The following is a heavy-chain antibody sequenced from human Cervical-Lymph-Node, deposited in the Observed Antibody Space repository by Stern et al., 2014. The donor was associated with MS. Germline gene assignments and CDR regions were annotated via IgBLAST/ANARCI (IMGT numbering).Heavy chain of an antibody. CDR2: ITNVGST. CDR3: ARDTSSPERSDW. J-gene: IGHJ4*02. CDR1: GFTVSRDY. V-gene: IGHV3-53*01. D-gene: IGHD1-1*01. Sequence: EVQLVQSGGGVIQPGGVLRLSCTASGFTVSRDYMTWVRQAPGKGLEWVSLITNVGSTFYTDSVKGRFTISRDDSKNTVYLHMTSLRAEDTAMYYCARDTSSPERSDWWGQGTLVTVSS.